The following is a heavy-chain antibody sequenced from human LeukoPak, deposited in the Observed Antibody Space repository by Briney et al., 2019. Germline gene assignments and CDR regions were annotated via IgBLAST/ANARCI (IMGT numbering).Heavy chain of an antibody. J-gene: IGHJ5*02. CDR1: GGTFSRYT. V-gene: IGHV1-69*02. CDR3: EREYDILPGNWFDP. CDR2: IIPILGIA. Sequence: SVKVSCKASGGTFSRYTISWVRQAPGQGLEWMGRIIPILGIANYAQKFQGRVTITADKSTSTAYMELSRLRSEDTAVYYCEREYDILPGNWFDPGGQGTLVTVSS. D-gene: IGHD3-9*01.